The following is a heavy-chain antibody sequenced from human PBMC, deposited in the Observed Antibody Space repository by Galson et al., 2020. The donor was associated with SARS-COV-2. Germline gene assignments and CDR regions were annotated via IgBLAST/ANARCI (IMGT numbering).Heavy chain of an antibody. V-gene: IGHV3-23*01. CDR1: GFRFSSYG. CDR2: ISNSGNFI. Sequence: GASLKISCVASGFRFSSYGMNWVRQAPGKGPEWVSAISNSGNFIYYADLVKDRFTISRDNSKGTLYLQMNSLRVEDTAVYYCAKEHSGWNGASYYYGMDVWGQGTTVIVSS. CDR3: AKEHSGWNGASYYYGMDV. J-gene: IGHJ6*02. D-gene: IGHD6-19*01.